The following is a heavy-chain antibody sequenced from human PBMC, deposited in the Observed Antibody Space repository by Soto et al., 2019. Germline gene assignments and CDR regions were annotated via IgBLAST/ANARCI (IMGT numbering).Heavy chain of an antibody. J-gene: IGHJ4*02. CDR3: VRNPYCFSTGCYYNDY. D-gene: IGHD2-2*01. V-gene: IGHV3-66*01. CDR1: EFSVSTNY. Sequence: EVQLVESGGGLVQPGESLRLSCAASEFSVSTNYISWVRQAPGKGLEWVSVIYASGTTYYADSVRGRFTISRDNSKNTLYLQINSLRAEDTAAYYCVRNPYCFSTGCYYNDYWGQGTLVTVSS. CDR2: IYASGTT.